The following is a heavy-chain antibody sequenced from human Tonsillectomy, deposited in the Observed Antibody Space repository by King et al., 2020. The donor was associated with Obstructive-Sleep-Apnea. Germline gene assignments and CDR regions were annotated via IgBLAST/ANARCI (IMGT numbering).Heavy chain of an antibody. CDR3: ARDSPPGYSYGSLGY. D-gene: IGHD5-18*01. V-gene: IGHV4-30-4*01. J-gene: IGHJ4*02. CDR1: GGSISSGDYY. CDR2: IYYSGST. Sequence: VQLQESGPGLVKPSQTLSLTCTVSGGSISSGDYYWSWIRQPPGKGLEWIGYIYYSGSTYYNPSLKSRVTISVDTSKNQFSLKLSSVTAADTAVYYCARDSPPGYSYGSLGYWGQGTLVTVSS.